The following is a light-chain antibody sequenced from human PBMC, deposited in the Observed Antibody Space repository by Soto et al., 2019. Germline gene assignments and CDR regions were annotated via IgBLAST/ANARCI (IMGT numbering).Light chain of an antibody. V-gene: IGLV1-40*01. CDR1: SSNIGAGYD. J-gene: IGLJ3*02. Sequence: QSVLTQPPSVSGAPGQRVTISCTGSSSNIGAGYDVHWYQQLPGTAPKFLIYGNSNRPSGVPDRFSGSKSDTSAYLAINGRQAQDETDYYCQSYDSSLSGWVFGGGTKLTVL. CDR2: GNS. CDR3: QSYDSSLSGWV.